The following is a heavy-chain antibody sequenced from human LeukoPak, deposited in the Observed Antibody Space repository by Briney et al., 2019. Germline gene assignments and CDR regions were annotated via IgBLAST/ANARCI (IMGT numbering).Heavy chain of an antibody. CDR2: IDPSDSYT. D-gene: IGHD6-13*01. CDR3: ARRSGPAAGMDV. CDR1: GXSFTSYW. V-gene: IGHV5-10-1*01. J-gene: IGHJ6*02. Sequence: AGESLKISFKGSGXSFTSYWISWVRQMPGKGLEGRGRIDPSDSYTNYSPSFQGHVTISADKSISTAYLQWSSLKASDTAMYYCARRSGPAAGMDVWGQGTTVTVSS.